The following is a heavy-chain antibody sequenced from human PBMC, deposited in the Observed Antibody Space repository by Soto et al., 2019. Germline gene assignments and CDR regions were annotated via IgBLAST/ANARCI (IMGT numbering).Heavy chain of an antibody. CDR3: AKPGSGWSRFGDGMDV. CDR1: GFTFSSYG. V-gene: IGHV3-30*18. J-gene: IGHJ6*02. D-gene: IGHD6-19*01. CDR2: ISYDGSNK. Sequence: QVQLVESGGGVVQPGRSLRLSCAASGFTFSSYGMHWVRQAPGKGLEWVAVISYDGSNKYYADSVKGRFTISRDNSKNTLYLQMNSLRAEETAVYYCAKPGSGWSRFGDGMDVWGQGTTVTVSS.